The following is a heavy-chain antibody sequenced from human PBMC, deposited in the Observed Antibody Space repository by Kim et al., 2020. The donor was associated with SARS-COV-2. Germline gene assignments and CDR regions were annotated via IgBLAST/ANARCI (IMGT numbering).Heavy chain of an antibody. D-gene: IGHD6-13*01. V-gene: IGHV1-46*01. CDR2: INPSGGST. CDR3: ARGPVEAAAGPSTYYYYGMDV. J-gene: IGHJ6*02. Sequence: ASVKVSCKASGYTFTSYYMHWVRQAPGQGLEWMGIINPSGGSTSYAQKFQGRVTMTRDTSTSTVYMELSSLRSEDTAVYYCARGPVEAAAGPSTYYYYGMDVWGQGTTVTVSS. CDR1: GYTFTSYY.